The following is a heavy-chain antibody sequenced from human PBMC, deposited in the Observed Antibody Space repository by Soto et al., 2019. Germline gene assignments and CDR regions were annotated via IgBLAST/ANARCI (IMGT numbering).Heavy chain of an antibody. J-gene: IGHJ6*02. CDR1: GFTFSSYE. V-gene: IGHV3-48*03. CDR3: ERERPYWFLRAQPYYYYGMDV. D-gene: IGHD2-8*02. Sequence: GGSLRLSCAASGFTFSSYEMNWVRQAPGKGLEWVSYISSSGSTIYYADSVKGRFTISRDNAKNSLYLQMNSLRAEDTAVYYCERERPYWFLRAQPYYYYGMDVWGQGTTVTVSS. CDR2: ISSSGSTI.